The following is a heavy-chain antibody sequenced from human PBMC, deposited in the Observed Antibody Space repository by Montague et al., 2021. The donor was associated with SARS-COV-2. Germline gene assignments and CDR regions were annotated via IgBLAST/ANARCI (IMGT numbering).Heavy chain of an antibody. CDR1: GGSISSSNY. Sequence: SETLSLTCTVSGGSISSSNYWGWMSQHPGKGREGIGSIYYNGGSNYNKSLMSRVTISVDKSKNQLSLKLSSVTAADTAVYYCARFPTSYYYDSKAAPATPDAFDIWGQGTMVTVSS. CDR2: IYYNGGS. V-gene: IGHV4-39*01. D-gene: IGHD3-22*01. CDR3: ARFPTSYYYDSKAAPATPDAFDI. J-gene: IGHJ3*02.